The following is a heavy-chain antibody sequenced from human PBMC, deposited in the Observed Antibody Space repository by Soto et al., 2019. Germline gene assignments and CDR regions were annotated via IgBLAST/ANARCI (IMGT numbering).Heavy chain of an antibody. CDR3: ARQIDYSNYQPLWYYYGMDV. Sequence: PSETLSLTCTVSGGSISSSSYYWGWIRQPPGKGLEWIGSIYYSGSTYYNPSLKSRVTISVDTSKNQFSLKLSSVTAADTAVYYSARQIDYSNYQPLWYYYGMDVWGQGTTVTVSS. CDR2: IYYSGST. CDR1: GGSISSSSYY. J-gene: IGHJ6*02. D-gene: IGHD4-4*01. V-gene: IGHV4-39*01.